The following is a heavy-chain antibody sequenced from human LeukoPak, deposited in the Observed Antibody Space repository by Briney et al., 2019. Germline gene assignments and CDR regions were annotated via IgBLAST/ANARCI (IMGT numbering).Heavy chain of an antibody. J-gene: IGHJ4*02. Sequence: GGSLRLSCAASGFTFSSYGMRWVRQAPGKGLEWVAVIWYDGSNKYYADSVKGRFTISRDNSKNTLYLQMNSLRAEDTAVYYCARQKTPVITTFDYWGQGTLVTVSS. CDR3: ARQKTPVITTFDY. V-gene: IGHV3-33*01. D-gene: IGHD3-10*01. CDR1: GFTFSSYG. CDR2: IWYDGSNK.